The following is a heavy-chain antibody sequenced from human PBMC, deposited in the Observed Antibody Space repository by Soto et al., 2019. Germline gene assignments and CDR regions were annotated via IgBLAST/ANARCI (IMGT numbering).Heavy chain of an antibody. Sequence: GGSLRLSCAASGFTFSSYGMHWVRQAPGKGLEWVAVISYDGSNKYYADSVKGRFTISRDNSKNTLYLQMNSLRAEDTAVYYSAFVDTAMVGPFDYWGQGTLVTVSS. CDR2: ISYDGSNK. D-gene: IGHD5-18*01. CDR1: GFTFSSYG. V-gene: IGHV3-30*03. CDR3: AFVDTAMVGPFDY. J-gene: IGHJ4*02.